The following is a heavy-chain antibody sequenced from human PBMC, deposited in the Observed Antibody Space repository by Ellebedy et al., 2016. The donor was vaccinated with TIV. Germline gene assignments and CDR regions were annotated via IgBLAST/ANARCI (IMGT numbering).Heavy chain of an antibody. J-gene: IGHJ4*02. Sequence: TLSLTCSVSGASISNYYWSWVRQPPGKALEWLALIDWDDDKYYSTSLKTRLTISKDTSKNQVVLTMTNMDPVDTATYYCARPVVDTGGQFDYWGQGTLVTVSS. CDR3: ARPVVDTGGQFDY. D-gene: IGHD5-18*01. CDR1: GASISNYY. CDR2: IDWDDDK. V-gene: IGHV2-70*18.